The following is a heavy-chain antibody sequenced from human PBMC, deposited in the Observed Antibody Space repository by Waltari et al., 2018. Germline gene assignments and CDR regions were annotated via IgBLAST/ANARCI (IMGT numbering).Heavy chain of an antibody. CDR2: IYSVCST. Sequence: EVQLVETGGGLIQPGGFVRLSCAASGFTVSSNYMRWVSQAPGKGLEWVSVIYSVCSTNYANSIKCRLPISRDIAKNTLYLQMNSLTAGDTAVYYCARDSRHWGQGTLVTVSS. CDR3: ARDSRH. V-gene: IGHV3-53*02. J-gene: IGHJ4*02. CDR1: GFTVSSNY.